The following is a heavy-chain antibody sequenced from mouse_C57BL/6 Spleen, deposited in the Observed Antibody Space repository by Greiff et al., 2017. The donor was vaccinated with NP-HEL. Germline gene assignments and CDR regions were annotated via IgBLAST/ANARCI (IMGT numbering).Heavy chain of an antibody. Sequence: QVQLQQSGPELVKPGASVKISCKASGYAFSSSWMNWVKQRPGKGLEWIGRIYPGDGDTNYNGKFKGKATLTADKSSSTAYMQLSSLTSEDSAVYFCARGEPSYAMDYWGQGTSVTVSS. CDR1: GYAFSSSW. V-gene: IGHV1-82*01. CDR2: IYPGDGDT. CDR3: ARGEPSYAMDY. D-gene: IGHD2-13*01. J-gene: IGHJ4*01.